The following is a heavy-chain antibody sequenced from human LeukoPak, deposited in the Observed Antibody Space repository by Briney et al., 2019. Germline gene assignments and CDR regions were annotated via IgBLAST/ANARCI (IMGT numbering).Heavy chain of an antibody. Sequence: SGPTLVKPTQTLTLTCTFSGFSLSTSGVGVGWIRQPPGKALEWLALIYWDDDKRYSPSLKSRLTITKDTSKNQVVLTLTNMDSVDTATYYCARLNVEVVLDYWGQGTLVTVSP. J-gene: IGHJ4*02. CDR2: IYWDDDK. V-gene: IGHV2-5*02. D-gene: IGHD2-15*01. CDR3: ARLNVEVVLDY. CDR1: GFSLSTSGVG.